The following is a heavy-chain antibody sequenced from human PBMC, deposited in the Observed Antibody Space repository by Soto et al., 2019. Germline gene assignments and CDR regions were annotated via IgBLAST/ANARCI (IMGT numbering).Heavy chain of an antibody. CDR3: ARVDGYNSPNFDY. CDR2: IYYSGST. D-gene: IGHD5-12*01. V-gene: IGHV4-59*01. Sequence: SETLSLTCTVSGGSISSYYWSWIRQPPGKGLEWIGYIYYSGSTNYNPSLKSRVTISVDTSKNQFSLKLSSVTAADTAVYYCARVDGYNSPNFDYWGQGTLVTVSS. CDR1: GGSISSYY. J-gene: IGHJ4*02.